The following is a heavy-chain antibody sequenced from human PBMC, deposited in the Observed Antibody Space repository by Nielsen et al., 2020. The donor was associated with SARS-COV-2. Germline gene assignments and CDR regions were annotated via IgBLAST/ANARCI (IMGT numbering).Heavy chain of an antibody. Sequence: GESLKISCSASGFTFSSTWMDWVRQAPGQGLVWVSRINPSGSGTAYADSVKGRFAVSRDNAENTVVLQIHSLRVEDTAVYYCANLAAGTTDYWGQGTLVTVSS. CDR1: GFTFSSTW. D-gene: IGHD6-13*01. CDR3: ANLAAGTTDY. J-gene: IGHJ4*02. CDR2: INPSGSGT. V-gene: IGHV3-74*01.